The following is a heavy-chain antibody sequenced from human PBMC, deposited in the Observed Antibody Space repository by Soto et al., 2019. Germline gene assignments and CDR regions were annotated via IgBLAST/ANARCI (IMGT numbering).Heavy chain of an antibody. CDR1: GGSISSGGYY. Sequence: QVQLQESGPGLVKPSQTLSLTCTVSGGSISSGGYYWSWIRQHPGKGLEWIGYIYYSGSTYYNPSLKSRVTVSVDTSKNQFSLKLSSVTAADTAVYYCARVMRRTANPAFDIWGQGTMVTVSS. V-gene: IGHV4-31*03. J-gene: IGHJ3*02. D-gene: IGHD3-16*01. CDR3: ARVMRRTANPAFDI. CDR2: IYYSGST.